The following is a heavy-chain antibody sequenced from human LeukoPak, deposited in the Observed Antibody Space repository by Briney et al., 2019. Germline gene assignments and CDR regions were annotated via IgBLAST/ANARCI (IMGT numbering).Heavy chain of an antibody. Sequence: SETLSLTCAVSGGSISSSNWWSWVRQPPGKGLEWIGEIYRSGSTNYNPSLKSRVTISVDKSKNQFSLKLSSVTAADTAVYYCARVRIAAKYYYYYYMDVWGKGTTVTVSS. J-gene: IGHJ6*03. CDR2: IYRSGST. CDR3: ARVRIAAKYYYYYYMDV. V-gene: IGHV4-4*02. D-gene: IGHD6-13*01. CDR1: GGSISSSNW.